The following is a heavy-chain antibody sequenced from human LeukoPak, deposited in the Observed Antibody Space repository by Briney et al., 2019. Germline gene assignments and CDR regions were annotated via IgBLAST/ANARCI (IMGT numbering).Heavy chain of an antibody. J-gene: IGHJ6*02. D-gene: IGHD2-2*01. CDR3: ARGKIRGYCSSTSCRPPLYYYYGMDV. CDR1: GGSFSGYY. V-gene: IGHV4-34*01. CDR2: INHSGST. Sequence: PSETLSLTCAVYGGSFSGYYWSWIRQPPGKGLEWIGEINHSGSTNYNPSLKSRVTISVDTSKNQFSLKLSSVTAADTAVYYCARGKIRGYCSSTSCRPPLYYYYGMDVWGQGTTVTVSS.